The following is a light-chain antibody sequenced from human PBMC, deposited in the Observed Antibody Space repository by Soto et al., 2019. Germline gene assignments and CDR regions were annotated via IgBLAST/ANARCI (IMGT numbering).Light chain of an antibody. V-gene: IGLV4-69*01. CDR2: LGNDGSH. Sequence: QPVLTQSPSASASLGASVRLTCTLSSGHSSYAIAWHQQQPEKGPRFLMRLGNDGSHIKGDGIPDRFSGSSSGAERYLTISSLQSDDEADYYCQTWGTGFQVFGGGTKLTVL. J-gene: IGLJ2*01. CDR3: QTWGTGFQV. CDR1: SGHSSYA.